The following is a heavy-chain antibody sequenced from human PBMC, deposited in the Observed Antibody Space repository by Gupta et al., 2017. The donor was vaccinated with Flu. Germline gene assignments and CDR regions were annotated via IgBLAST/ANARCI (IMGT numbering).Heavy chain of an antibody. CDR3: ARGLDDYGWGSYRSPVDY. D-gene: IGHD3-16*02. J-gene: IGHJ4*02. Sequence: INWVRQATGQGLEWMGWMTPNSGNTGYAQKFQGRVTMTRNTSISTAYMELSSLRSEDTAVYYCARGLDDYGWGSYRSPVDYWGQGTRVTVSS. V-gene: IGHV1-8*01. CDR2: MTPNSGNT.